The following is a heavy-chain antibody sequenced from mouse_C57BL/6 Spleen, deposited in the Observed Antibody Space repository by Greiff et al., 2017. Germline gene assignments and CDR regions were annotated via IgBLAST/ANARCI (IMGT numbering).Heavy chain of an antibody. CDR2: INYDGSST. Sequence: EVKLVESEGGLVQPGSSMKLSCTASGFTFSDYYMAWVRQVPEKGLEWVANINYDGSSTYYLDSLKSRFIISRDNAKNILYLQMSSLKSEDTATYYWARSYYYGSSYYFDDWGQGTTLTVSS. D-gene: IGHD1-1*01. CDR1: GFTFSDYY. V-gene: IGHV5-16*01. J-gene: IGHJ2*01. CDR3: ARSYYYGSSYYFDD.